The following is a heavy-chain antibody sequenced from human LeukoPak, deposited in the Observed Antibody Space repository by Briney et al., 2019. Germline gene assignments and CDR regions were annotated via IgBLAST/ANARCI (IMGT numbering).Heavy chain of an antibody. D-gene: IGHD6-13*01. CDR3: ARDLYSTTGDDAFDI. CDR2: IIPIFGTA. CDR1: GGTFSSYA. Sequence: ASVKVSCKASGGTFSSYAISWVRQAPGQGLEWMGRIIPIFGTANYAQKFQGRGTITTDESTSTAYMELSSLRSEDTAVYYCARDLYSTTGDDAFDIWGQGTMVTVSS. V-gene: IGHV1-69*05. J-gene: IGHJ3*02.